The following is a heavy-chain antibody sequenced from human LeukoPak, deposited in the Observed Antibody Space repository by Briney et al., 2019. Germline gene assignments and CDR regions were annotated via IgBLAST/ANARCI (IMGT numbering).Heavy chain of an antibody. CDR3: ARDEAAAGTGGYWFDP. CDR2: INPSGGST. Sequence: ASVKVSCKASGYTFTSYYMHWVRQAPGQGLEWMGIINPSGGSTSYAQKFQGRVTMTRDMSTSTVYMELSSLRSEDTAVYYCARDEAAAGTGGYWFDPWGQGTLVTVSS. CDR1: GYTFTSYY. J-gene: IGHJ5*02. D-gene: IGHD6-13*01. V-gene: IGHV1-46*01.